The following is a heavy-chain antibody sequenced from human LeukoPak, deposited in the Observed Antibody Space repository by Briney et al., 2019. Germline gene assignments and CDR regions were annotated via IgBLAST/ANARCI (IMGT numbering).Heavy chain of an antibody. V-gene: IGHV1-69*13. D-gene: IGHD3-10*01. CDR1: GGTFRSYT. J-gene: IGHJ4*02. CDR2: IIPIFGTA. CDR3: ARDIVLSNYYGSGTFDY. Sequence: SVKVSCKASGGTFRSYTIIWVRQAPGQGLEWMGGIIPIFGTANYAQEFQGRVTITADESTSTAYMELSSLRSEDTAVYYCARDIVLSNYYGSGTFDYWGQRTLVTVSS.